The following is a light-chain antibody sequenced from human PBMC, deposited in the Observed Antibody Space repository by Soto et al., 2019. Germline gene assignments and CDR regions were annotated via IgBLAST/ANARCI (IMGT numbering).Light chain of an antibody. CDR1: QSVSNY. J-gene: IGKJ5*01. CDR2: DAS. CDR3: QQRSNWIT. V-gene: IGKV3-11*01. Sequence: DIVFTQSPATLSLAPGERATLSFRASQSVSNYFAWYQQKPGQAPRLLIYDASNRATGIPARFSGSGSGTDFTLTISSLEPEDFAVYYCQQRSNWITFGQGTRLEIK.